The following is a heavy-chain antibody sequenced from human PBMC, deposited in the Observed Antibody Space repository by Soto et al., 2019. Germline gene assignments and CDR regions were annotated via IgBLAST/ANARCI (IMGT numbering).Heavy chain of an antibody. Sequence: QVQLVQSGAEVKKPGASVKVSCKASGYTFTSYGISWVRQAPGQGLEWMGWISAYNGNTNYAQKLQGRVTMTTDTXTXXADMELRRLRSDDTAVYYCARDPTPEGDYYYGMDVWGQGTTVTVSS. J-gene: IGHJ6*02. D-gene: IGHD1-1*01. CDR1: GYTFTSYG. CDR3: ARDPTPEGDYYYGMDV. CDR2: ISAYNGNT. V-gene: IGHV1-18*01.